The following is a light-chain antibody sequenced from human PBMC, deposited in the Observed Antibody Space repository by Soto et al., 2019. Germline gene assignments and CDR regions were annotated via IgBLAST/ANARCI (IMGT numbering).Light chain of an antibody. J-gene: IGKJ4*01. CDR3: KQYDSYPFI. CDR2: KAS. Sequence: DIQMTQSPSTLSASVGDRVTITCRASQSINNWLAWYQQKPGKAPNLLFYKASSLESGVPSRFSGSGSGTEFTLTVGSLQPDVFPTYYCKQYDSYPFIFGGGTKVDIK. CDR1: QSINNW. V-gene: IGKV1-5*03.